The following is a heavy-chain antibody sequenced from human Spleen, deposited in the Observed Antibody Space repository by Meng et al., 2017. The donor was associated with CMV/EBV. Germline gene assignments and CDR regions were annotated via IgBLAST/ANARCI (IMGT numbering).Heavy chain of an antibody. CDR3: AKGANFYDSSGPFDY. CDR2: IQYDGSHK. V-gene: IGHV3-30*02. J-gene: IGHJ4*02. CDR1: GITFSNYG. Sequence: GESLKISCVASGITFSNYGMHWVRQAPGKGLEWVAFIQYDGSHKYYADSVKGRFTISRDNSKNTLYLQMNSLRPEDSAVHYCAKGANFYDSSGPFDYWGQGTVVTVSS. D-gene: IGHD3-22*01.